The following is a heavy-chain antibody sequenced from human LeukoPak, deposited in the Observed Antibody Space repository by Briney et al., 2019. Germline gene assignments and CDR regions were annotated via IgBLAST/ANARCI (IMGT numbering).Heavy chain of an antibody. V-gene: IGHV3-30-3*01. J-gene: IGHJ4*02. Sequence: GGSLRLSCAASGFTFSSYAMHWVRQAPGKGLEWVAVISYDGSNKYYADSVKGRFTISRDNSKNTLYLQVNSLRAEDTAVYYCARDPEITGVPNFDYWGQGTLVTVSS. CDR3: ARDPEITGVPNFDY. CDR1: GFTFSSYA. D-gene: IGHD7-27*01. CDR2: ISYDGSNK.